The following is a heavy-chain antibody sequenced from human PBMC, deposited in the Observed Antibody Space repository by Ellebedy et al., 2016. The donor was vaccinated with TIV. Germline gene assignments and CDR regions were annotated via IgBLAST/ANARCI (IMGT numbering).Heavy chain of an antibody. D-gene: IGHD6-19*01. CDR1: GFTFSSYA. J-gene: IGHJ4*02. V-gene: IGHV3-23*01. CDR3: AKDSVGGTLSCFDY. CDR2: MSASGEST. Sequence: GEFLKISCAASGFTFSSYAMSWVRQAPGKGLEWVSVMSASGESTYYADSVKGRFTISRDNSKNTLYLQMNSLRAEDTAVYYCAKDSVGGTLSCFDYWGQGTLVTVSS.